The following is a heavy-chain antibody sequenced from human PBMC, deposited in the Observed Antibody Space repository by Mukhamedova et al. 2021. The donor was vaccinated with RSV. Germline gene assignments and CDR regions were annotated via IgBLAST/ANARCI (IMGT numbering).Heavy chain of an antibody. J-gene: IGHJ4*02. D-gene: IGHD3-10*01. CDR2: IYPGDSDT. CDR3: PRIRPYYYGSGSYYFDY. Sequence: GKGLEWMGIIYPGDSDTRYSPSFQGQVTISADKSISTAYLQWSSLKASDTAMYYCPRIRPYYYGSGSYYFDYWGQGTLVTVSS. V-gene: IGHV5-51*01.